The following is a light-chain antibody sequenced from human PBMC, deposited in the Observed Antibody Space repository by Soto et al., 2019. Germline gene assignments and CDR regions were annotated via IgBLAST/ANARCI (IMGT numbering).Light chain of an antibody. Sequence: EIVLTQSPATLSLSPGERATLSCRASQSAGRYLAWYQQKPGQAPRLLIYDASNRATGIPARFSASGSGTDVPLTLSNLETEDFGVYYCQQRISWPLTFGGGTKVEIK. CDR3: QQRISWPLT. CDR1: QSAGRY. CDR2: DAS. J-gene: IGKJ4*01. V-gene: IGKV3-11*01.